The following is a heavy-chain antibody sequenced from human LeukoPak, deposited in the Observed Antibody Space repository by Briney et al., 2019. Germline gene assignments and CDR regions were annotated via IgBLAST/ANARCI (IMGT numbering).Heavy chain of an antibody. CDR1: GFTFSSYA. CDR2: ISGSGGST. D-gene: IGHD3-3*01. J-gene: IGHJ4*02. Sequence: PGGSLRLSCAASGFTFSSYAMSWVRQAPGKGLEWVSAISGSGGSTYYADSVKGRFTISRDNSKNTLYLQMNSLRAEDTAVYYCAKETPTSGYYDSWSGYYTSPFDYWGQGTLVTVSS. V-gene: IGHV3-23*01. CDR3: AKETPTSGYYDSWSGYYTSPFDY.